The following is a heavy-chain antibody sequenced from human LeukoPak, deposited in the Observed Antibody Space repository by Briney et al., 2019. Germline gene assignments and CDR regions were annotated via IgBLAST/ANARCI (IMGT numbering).Heavy chain of an antibody. CDR2: IGNKASNYAT. D-gene: IGHD3-3*01. CDR3: AGNYDSWTGLNY. V-gene: IGHV3-73*01. CDR1: GFTFSGSA. Sequence: GGSLRLSCAASGFTFSGSAMHWVRQASGKGLEWVGHIGNKASNYATDYAPSLKGRFTISRDDSKDTAYLQVNSLKPEDTAVYCGAGNYDSWTGLNYWGLGTLVTVSS. J-gene: IGHJ4*02.